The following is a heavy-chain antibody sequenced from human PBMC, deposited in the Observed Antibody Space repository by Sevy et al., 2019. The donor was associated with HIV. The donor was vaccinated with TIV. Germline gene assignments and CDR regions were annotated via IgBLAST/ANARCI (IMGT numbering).Heavy chain of an antibody. J-gene: IGHJ4*02. CDR1: GYTLTALS. D-gene: IGHD2-2*01. Sequence: ASVKVSCKVSGYTLTALSMHWVRQAPGKGLEWMGGFDEDGEIMYAQKFQGRVTMTEDTSTDTAYMELSSLRSEDTAMYYCATDIVVGGDYWGQGTLVTVSS. V-gene: IGHV1-24*01. CDR3: ATDIVVGGDY. CDR2: FDEDGEI.